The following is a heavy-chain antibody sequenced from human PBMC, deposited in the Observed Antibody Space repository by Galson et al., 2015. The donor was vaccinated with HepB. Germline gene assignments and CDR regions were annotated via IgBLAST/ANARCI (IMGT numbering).Heavy chain of an antibody. Sequence: SLRLSCAASGFTFSSYAMHWVRQAPGKGLEWVAVISYDGSNKYYADSVKGRFTISRDNSKNTLYLQMNSLRAEDTAVYYCARGPEIPAANYYYYGMDVWGQGTTVTVSS. D-gene: IGHD2-2*01. CDR2: ISYDGSNK. CDR3: ARGPEIPAANYYYYGMDV. V-gene: IGHV3-30-3*01. J-gene: IGHJ6*02. CDR1: GFTFSSYA.